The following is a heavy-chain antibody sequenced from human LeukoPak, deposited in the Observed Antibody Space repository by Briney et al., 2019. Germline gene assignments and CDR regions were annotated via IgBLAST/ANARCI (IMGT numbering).Heavy chain of an antibody. D-gene: IGHD6-19*01. V-gene: IGHV3-30*04. CDR3: ARDEGAVAAY. J-gene: IGHJ4*02. CDR1: GFTFSSYA. CDR2: ISYDGSNK. Sequence: GGSLRLSCAASGFTFSSYAMHWVRQAPGKGLEWVAVISYDGSNKYYADSVKDRFTISRDNSKNTLYLQMNSLRAEDTAVYYCARDEGAVAAYWGQGTLVTVSS.